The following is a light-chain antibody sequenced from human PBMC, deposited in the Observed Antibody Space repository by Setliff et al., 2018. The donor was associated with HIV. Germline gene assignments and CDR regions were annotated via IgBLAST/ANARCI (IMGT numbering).Light chain of an antibody. CDR3: GSCTSTSPCA. Sequence: QSALAQPASVSGSPGQSVSISCTGSGRDLGGFNFVSWYRQYPGKAPQLIIYEVTNRPSGVSSRFSGSKSGNTASLTIPGLQAEDEADYYCGSCTSTSPCAFGTGTKGTVL. V-gene: IGLV2-14*01. CDR2: EVT. CDR1: GRDLGGFNF. J-gene: IGLJ1*01.